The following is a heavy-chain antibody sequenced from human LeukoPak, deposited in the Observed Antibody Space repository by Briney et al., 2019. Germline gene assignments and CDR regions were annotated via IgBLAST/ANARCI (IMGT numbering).Heavy chain of an antibody. J-gene: IGHJ3*02. V-gene: IGHV1-2*02. CDR1: GYTFTGYY. CDR2: INPNSGGT. D-gene: IGHD3-10*01. Sequence: ASVKVSCKASGYTFTGYYMHWVRQAPGQGLEWMGWINPNSGGTNYAQKFQGRVTMTRDTSISTAYMELSRLRSDDTAVYYCARVVYFYDSGSDAFDIWGQGTMVTVSS. CDR3: ARVVYFYDSGSDAFDI.